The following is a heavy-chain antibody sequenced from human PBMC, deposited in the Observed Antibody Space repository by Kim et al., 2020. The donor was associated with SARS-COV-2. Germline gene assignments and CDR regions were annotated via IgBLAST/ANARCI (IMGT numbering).Heavy chain of an antibody. CDR3: ARRYKSPGIVDVGYRD. D-gene: IGHD2-21*01. J-gene: IGHJ4*02. CDR1: GYSFSDYW. Sequence: GESLKISCRASGYSFSDYWINWVRQTPDKGLEWMGIICPGDSDTRYSPSFQGQVTISADKSTDTTYLQWTSLKASDTAIYYCARRYKSPGIVDVGYRDWGQGTLVIVSS. V-gene: IGHV5-51*01. CDR2: ICPGDSDT.